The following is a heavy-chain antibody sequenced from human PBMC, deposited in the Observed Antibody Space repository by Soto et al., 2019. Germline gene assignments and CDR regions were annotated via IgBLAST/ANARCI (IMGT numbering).Heavy chain of an antibody. J-gene: IGHJ4*02. CDR1: GYTFTSYY. V-gene: IGHV1-46*01. Sequence: QVQLVQSGAEVKKPGASVKVSCKASGYTFTSYYMHWVRQAPGQGLEWMGIINPSGGSTSYAQKFQGRVTMTRDTSTSTVYRELSSLRSEDTAVYYCARGGSTMIVVVRTAAFDYWGQGTLVTVSS. CDR2: INPSGGST. CDR3: ARGGSTMIVVVRTAAFDY. D-gene: IGHD3-22*01.